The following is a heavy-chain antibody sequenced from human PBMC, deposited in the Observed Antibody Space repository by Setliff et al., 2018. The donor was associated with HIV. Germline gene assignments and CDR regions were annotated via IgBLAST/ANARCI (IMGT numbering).Heavy chain of an antibody. V-gene: IGHV4-39*07. Sequence: LSLTCIVSGGSISSSSYYWGWIRQPPGKGLEWIGTVYYSGSTYYNPSLKSRVTISVDTSKNQFSLKLSSVTAADTAVYYCAREDDYYYGMDVWGQGTTVTVSS. CDR1: GGSISSSSYY. CDR3: AREDDYYYGMDV. CDR2: VYYSGST. J-gene: IGHJ6*02.